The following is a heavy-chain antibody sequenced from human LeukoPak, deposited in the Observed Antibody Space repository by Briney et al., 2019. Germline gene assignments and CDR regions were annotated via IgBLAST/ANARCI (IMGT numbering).Heavy chain of an antibody. Sequence: PGGSLRLSCAASGFTFSSYAMHWVRQAPGKGLEWVAVISYDGSNKYYADSVKGRFTISRDNSKNTLYLQMNSLRAEDTAVYYCAKGGSGWSIDYWGQGTLVTVSS. J-gene: IGHJ4*02. CDR2: ISYDGSNK. CDR1: GFTFSSYA. D-gene: IGHD6-19*01. CDR3: AKGGSGWSIDY. V-gene: IGHV3-30-3*01.